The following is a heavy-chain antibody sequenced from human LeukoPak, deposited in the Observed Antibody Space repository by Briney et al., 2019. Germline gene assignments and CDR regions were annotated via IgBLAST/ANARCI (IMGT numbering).Heavy chain of an antibody. D-gene: IGHD3-10*01. CDR2: IDKHGSGK. Sequence: GGSLRLSCAASGFTFSDYYMSWIRQPPGKGLEWVANIDKHGSGKYYIDSVKGRFAISRDYASNSVFLQMSSLRAEDTSVYYCARDGGWGYYDPWGQGTPVTVSS. V-gene: IGHV3-7*01. CDR1: GFTFSDYY. J-gene: IGHJ5*02. CDR3: ARDGGWGYYDP.